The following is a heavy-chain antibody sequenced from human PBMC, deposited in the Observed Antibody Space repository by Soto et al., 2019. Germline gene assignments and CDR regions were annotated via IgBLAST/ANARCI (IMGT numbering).Heavy chain of an antibody. CDR3: ARHLTYCSAGSCYSDFPYYGMDV. CDR1: GGSFGDYD. D-gene: IGHD2-15*01. Sequence: SETLRLTYTVYGGSFGDYDCSWIRQHPGKGLKWIGEINHSGSTYYNPSLKSRVTISVDTSKNQFSLKLSSVTAADTAVYYCARHLTYCSAGSCYSDFPYYGMDVWGEGTTVTVSS. V-gene: IGHV4-34*01. J-gene: IGHJ6*01. CDR2: INHSGST.